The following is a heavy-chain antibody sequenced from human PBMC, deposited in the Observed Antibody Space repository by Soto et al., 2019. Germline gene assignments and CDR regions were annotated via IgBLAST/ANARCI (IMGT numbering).Heavy chain of an antibody. CDR1: AGAVSTYF. Sequence: SETLAVTCTVSAGAVSTYFWSWIRQPPGKGVEGIGDIYYSGTTNYNPSLKSRVTILLDTSKNQFSLRLSSVTAADTAVYYCPRGRGGTYDAFDIWGQRTLVTVSS. D-gene: IGHD1-26*01. J-gene: IGHJ3*02. V-gene: IGHV4-59*02. CDR2: IYYSGTT. CDR3: PRGRGGTYDAFDI.